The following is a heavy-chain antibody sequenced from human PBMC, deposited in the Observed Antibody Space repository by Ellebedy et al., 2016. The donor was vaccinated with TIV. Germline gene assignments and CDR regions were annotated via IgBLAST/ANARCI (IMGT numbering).Heavy chain of an antibody. CDR3: ARAVVVPAARWLDY. Sequence: SETLSLTXTVSGGSISSYYWSWIRQPPGKGLEWIGYIYYSGSTNYNPSLKSRVTISVDTSKNQFSLKLSSVTAADTAVYYCARAVVVPAARWLDYWGQGTLVTVSS. J-gene: IGHJ4*02. CDR2: IYYSGST. D-gene: IGHD2-2*01. V-gene: IGHV4-59*01. CDR1: GGSISSYY.